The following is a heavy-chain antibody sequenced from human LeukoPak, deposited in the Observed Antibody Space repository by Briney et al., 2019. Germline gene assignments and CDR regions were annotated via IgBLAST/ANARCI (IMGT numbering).Heavy chain of an antibody. J-gene: IGHJ4*02. Sequence: PSETLSLTCTVSGYSISSGYYWGWIRQPPGKGLEWIGSIYHSGSTYYNPSLKSRVTISVDTSKNQFSLKLSSVTAADTAVYYCARHRAVAGFDYWGQGTLVTVSS. CDR3: ARHRAVAGFDY. CDR1: GYSISSGYY. D-gene: IGHD6-19*01. CDR2: IYHSGST. V-gene: IGHV4-38-2*02.